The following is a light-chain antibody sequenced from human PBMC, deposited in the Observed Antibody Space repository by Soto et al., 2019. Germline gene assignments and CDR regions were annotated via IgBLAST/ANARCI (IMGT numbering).Light chain of an antibody. CDR1: SSNIGAGYD. Sequence: QSALTQPPSVSGAPGQRVTISCTGSSSNIGAGYDVHWYQQLPETAPKLLMYANSNRPSGVPDRFSGSKSGTSASLAITGLQAEDEADFYCQSYDSSLSAWVFGGGTKLTVL. CDR2: ANS. V-gene: IGLV1-40*01. J-gene: IGLJ3*02. CDR3: QSYDSSLSAWV.